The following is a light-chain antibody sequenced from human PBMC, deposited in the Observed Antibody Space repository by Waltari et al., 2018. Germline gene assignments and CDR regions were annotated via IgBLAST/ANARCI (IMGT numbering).Light chain of an antibody. V-gene: IGLV2-14*01. CDR2: EVS. CDR3: GSYTSSTTLA. CDR1: SSDVGGYDY. Sequence: QSALTQPASVSGSPGQSLTISCPGTSSDVGGYDYVSWYQQHPGKAPKLMLYEVSNRPLEVSHRFSGSKSGNTASLTISGLQADDEAEYYCGSYTSSTTLAFGTGTKVTVL. J-gene: IGLJ1*01.